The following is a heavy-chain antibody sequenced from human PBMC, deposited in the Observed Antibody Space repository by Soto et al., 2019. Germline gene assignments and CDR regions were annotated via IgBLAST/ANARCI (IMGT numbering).Heavy chain of an antibody. CDR2: LYSGGTAT. CDR3: ARGVPVGAIGRFYFDS. CDR1: GFSISDNY. J-gene: IGHJ4*02. V-gene: IGHV3-53*01. D-gene: IGHD1-26*01. Sequence: PGGSLRLSCAASGFSISDNYMTWVRQAPGKGLEWVSVLYSGGTATYYADSVKGRFTVSRDTSKNTLSLQLDSLRAEDTAVYYCARGVPVGAIGRFYFDSWGQGTLVTVSS.